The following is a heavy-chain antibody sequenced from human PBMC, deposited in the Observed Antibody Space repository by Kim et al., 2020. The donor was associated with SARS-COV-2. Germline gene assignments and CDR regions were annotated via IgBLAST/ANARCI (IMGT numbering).Heavy chain of an antibody. Sequence: LSLTCAASGFTFSSYWMSWVRQAPGKGLEWVANIKQDGSEKYYVDSVKGRFTISRDNAKNSLYLQMNSLRAEDTAVYYCARDLGAVGATAFDYWGQGTLVTVSS. J-gene: IGHJ4*02. CDR3: ARDLGAVGATAFDY. CDR2: IKQDGSEK. D-gene: IGHD1-26*01. V-gene: IGHV3-7*01. CDR1: GFTFSSYW.